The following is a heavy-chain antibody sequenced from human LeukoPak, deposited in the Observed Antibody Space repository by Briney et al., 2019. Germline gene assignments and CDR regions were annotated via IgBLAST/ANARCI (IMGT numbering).Heavy chain of an antibody. Sequence: PGGSLRLSCAASGFTFDDYAMHWVRQGPGEGLEWGSLISGDDGNTNYADSVKGRFTISRDNSKNSLYLQMNSLRTEDTAFYYCAKDRYCSSTRCFAPVDYWGQGALVTVSS. D-gene: IGHD2-2*01. CDR3: AKDRYCSSTRCFAPVDY. CDR2: ISGDDGNT. V-gene: IGHV3-43*02. J-gene: IGHJ4*02. CDR1: GFTFDDYA.